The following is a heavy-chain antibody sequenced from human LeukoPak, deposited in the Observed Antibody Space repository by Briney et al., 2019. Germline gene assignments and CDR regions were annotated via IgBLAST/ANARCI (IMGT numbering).Heavy chain of an antibody. CDR2: FHYSGST. J-gene: IGHJ2*01. D-gene: IGHD6-19*01. V-gene: IGHV4-39*07. CDR1: GVSISSSSYY. Sequence: ASETLSLTCTVSGVSISSSSYYWGWIRQPPGKGLEWIGYFHYSGSTYYNPSLKSRGTLSVDVSKNQLSLNLSSVTAADTAVYYCARAGSGWYWYFDLWGRGTLVTVSS. CDR3: ARAGSGWYWYFDL.